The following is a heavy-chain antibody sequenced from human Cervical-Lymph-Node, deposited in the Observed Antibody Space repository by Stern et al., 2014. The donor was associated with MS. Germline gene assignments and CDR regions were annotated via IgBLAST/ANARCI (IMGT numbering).Heavy chain of an antibody. CDR3: ARGLFERARLDY. Sequence: EVQLVESGGGLVKPGGSLRLSCAASGFTFSSYTMNWVRQAPGKGPEWVSSIRGNSGYIYYADSLKGRFTISRDNARNSLFLQMNSLRAEDTAVYYCARGLFERARLDYWGQGTLVTVSS. CDR2: IRGNSGYI. V-gene: IGHV3-21*01. D-gene: IGHD3-3*01. CDR1: GFTFSSYT. J-gene: IGHJ4*02.